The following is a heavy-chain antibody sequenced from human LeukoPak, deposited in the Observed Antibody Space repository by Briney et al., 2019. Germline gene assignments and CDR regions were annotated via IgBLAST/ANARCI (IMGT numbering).Heavy chain of an antibody. CDR1: GYTFTGYY. CDR3: ARDLIDYYYYGMDV. V-gene: IGHV1-2*02. CDR2: INPNSGGA. Sequence: ASVKVSRKASGYTFTGYYMHWVRQAPGQGLEWMGWINPNSGGANYAQKFQGRVIMTRDTSISTAYMELSRLRSDDTAVYYCARDLIDYYYYGMDVWGQGTTVTVSS. J-gene: IGHJ6*02. D-gene: IGHD2-21*01.